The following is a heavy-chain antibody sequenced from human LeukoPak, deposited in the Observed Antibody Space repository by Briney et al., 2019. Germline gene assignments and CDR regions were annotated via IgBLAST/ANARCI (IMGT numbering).Heavy chain of an antibody. Sequence: GGSLRLSCAASGFTVSSNYMSWVRQAPGKGLEWVSVIYSGGSTYYADSVKGRFTISRDNSKNTLYLQMNSLRAEDTAVYYCAGDIAAAPFDYWGQGTLVTVSS. CDR3: AGDIAAAPFDY. CDR1: GFTVSSNY. J-gene: IGHJ4*02. CDR2: IYSGGST. D-gene: IGHD6-13*01. V-gene: IGHV3-53*01.